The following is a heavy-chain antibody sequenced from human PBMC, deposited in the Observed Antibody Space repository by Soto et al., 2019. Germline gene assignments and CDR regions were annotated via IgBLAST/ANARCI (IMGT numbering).Heavy chain of an antibody. V-gene: IGHV3-9*01. CDR3: AKDIDPLATIDASDI. CDR1: GFTFDDYA. Sequence: EVQLVESGGGLVQPGRSLRLSCAASGFTFDDYAMHWVRQAPGKGLEWVSGISWNSGSIGYADSVKGRFTISRDNAKNSLYLQMNSLRAEDTALYYCAKDIDPLATIDASDIWGQGTMVTVSS. J-gene: IGHJ3*02. D-gene: IGHD5-12*01. CDR2: ISWNSGSI.